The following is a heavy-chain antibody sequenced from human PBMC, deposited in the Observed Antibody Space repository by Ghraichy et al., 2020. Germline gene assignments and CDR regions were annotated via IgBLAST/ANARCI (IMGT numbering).Heavy chain of an antibody. J-gene: IGHJ4*02. V-gene: IGHV1-18*04. CDR1: GYTFTSYG. D-gene: IGHD4-17*01. CDR2: ISAYNGNT. CDR3: ARGSPPRLSTVTTAPDY. Sequence: ASVKVSCKASGYTFTSYGISWVRQAPGQGLEWMGWISAYNGNTNYAQKLQGRVTMTTDTSTSTAYMELRSLRSDDTAVYYCARGSPPRLSTVTTAPDYWGQGTLVTVSS.